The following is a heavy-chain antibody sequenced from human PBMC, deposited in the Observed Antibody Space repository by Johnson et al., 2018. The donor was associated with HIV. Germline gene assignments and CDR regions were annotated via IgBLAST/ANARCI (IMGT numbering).Heavy chain of an antibody. J-gene: IGHJ3*02. CDR2: ISWNSGSI. D-gene: IGHD1-26*01. CDR1: GFTFDDYA. Sequence: QLVESGGGLVQPGRSLRLSCAASGFTFDDYAMHWVRQAPGKGLEWVSGISWNSGSIGYADSVKGRFTISRDNAKNSLYLQMNSLRAEDTALYYCAKGVGATTNDAFDIWGQGTMVTVSS. CDR3: AKGVGATTNDAFDI. V-gene: IGHV3-9*01.